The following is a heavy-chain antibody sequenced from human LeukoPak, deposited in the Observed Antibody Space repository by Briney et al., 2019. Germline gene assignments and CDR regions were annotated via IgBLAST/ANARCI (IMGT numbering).Heavy chain of an antibody. CDR1: TGSISSHY. CDR3: AKDLYGSGSSNWFDP. Sequence: PSETLSLTCTVSTGSISSHYWSWIRQPPGKGLEWIGYMYYTGVTNYNPSLKSRVTISVDTSKNQFSLKLSSVTAADTALYYCAKDLYGSGSSNWFDPWGQGTLVTVSS. V-gene: IGHV4-59*11. J-gene: IGHJ5*02. CDR2: MYYTGVT. D-gene: IGHD3-10*01.